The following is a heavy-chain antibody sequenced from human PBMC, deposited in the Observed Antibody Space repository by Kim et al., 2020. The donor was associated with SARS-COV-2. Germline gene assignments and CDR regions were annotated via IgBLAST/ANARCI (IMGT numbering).Heavy chain of an antibody. V-gene: IGHV1-69*06. CDR3: AVGKIYDTVSYYYGMVA. D-gene: IGHD3-9*01. Sequence: SVKVSCKASGDTFSSYAISWVRQAPGQGLEWMGGISPIFGTTYYAQKFQGRVTITPDTSTSTAYMELSSLRSDDTAVYYCAVGKIYDTVSYYYGMVAW. J-gene: IGHJ6*01. CDR2: ISPIFGTT. CDR1: GDTFSSYA.